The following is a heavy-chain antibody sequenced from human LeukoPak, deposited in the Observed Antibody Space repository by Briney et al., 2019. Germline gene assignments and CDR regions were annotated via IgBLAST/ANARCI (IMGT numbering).Heavy chain of an antibody. Sequence: GGSLRLSCAAYGVTLSSYWMHWVRQTPGKGLVWVSRINSDGSTTNYADSVKGRFTISRDNAKNTLYLQMNSLRAEDTALYYCAKDLTTYCGGDCSFDYWGQGTLVTVSS. V-gene: IGHV3-74*01. D-gene: IGHD2-21*02. CDR2: INSDGSTT. CDR1: GVTLSSYW. CDR3: AKDLTTYCGGDCSFDY. J-gene: IGHJ4*02.